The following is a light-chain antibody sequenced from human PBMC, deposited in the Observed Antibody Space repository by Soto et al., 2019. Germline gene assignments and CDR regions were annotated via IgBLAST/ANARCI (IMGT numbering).Light chain of an antibody. CDR1: ESVRNNS. CDR3: HHYGYGADT. V-gene: IGKV3-20*01. Sequence: LILTQSPGTLSLSPGERATLSCRASESVRNNSLAWYQQHPGQAPRLLIFGASSRSTGITDRFTGTGSGADFSLTISRLEPDDSAVYFCHHYGYGADTFGQGTKLEI. CDR2: GAS. J-gene: IGKJ2*01.